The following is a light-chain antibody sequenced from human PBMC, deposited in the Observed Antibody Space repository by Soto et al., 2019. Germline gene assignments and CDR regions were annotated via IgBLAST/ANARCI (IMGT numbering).Light chain of an antibody. CDR2: WAS. J-gene: IGKJ4*01. Sequence: DIVMTQSPDSLAVSLGERATINCKSSQSVLYSSNNKNYLAWYQQKPGQPPKLLIYWASTRESGVPDRFSGRESGTDFTLTISSQQAEDVAVYYCQQYYSTPLTFGGGTKVEIK. V-gene: IGKV4-1*01. CDR3: QQYYSTPLT. CDR1: QSVLYSSNNKNY.